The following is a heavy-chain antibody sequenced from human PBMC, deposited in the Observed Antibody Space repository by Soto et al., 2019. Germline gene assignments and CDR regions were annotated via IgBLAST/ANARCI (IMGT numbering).Heavy chain of an antibody. CDR1: GYIFTAYG. J-gene: IGHJ4*02. V-gene: IGHV1-18*01. CDR3: ARELNTESSAYYSFAF. D-gene: IGHD3-22*01. CDR2: VSTNDDRT. Sequence: ASVKVSCKTSGYIFTAYGLAWLRQAPGQRPEWMGWVSTNDDRTNYAQKFQGRVTMTTDRSTTTASMELRSLRPDDTAVYYCARELNTESSAYYSFAFWGQGTLVTVSS.